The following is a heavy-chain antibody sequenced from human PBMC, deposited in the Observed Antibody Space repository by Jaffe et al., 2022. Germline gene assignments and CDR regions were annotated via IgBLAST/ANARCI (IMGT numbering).Heavy chain of an antibody. CDR1: GFTFSNFY. D-gene: IGHD2-2*01. J-gene: IGHJ4*02. Sequence: EVQLVESGGGLVRPGGSLRLSCAASGFTFSNFYMSWVRQAPGKGLEWVAFIGPDGRDTRYVDSVKGRFTISRDNAKDSLYLQMNRLSDEDTAVYACARNAGRGRVDDYWGQGTLVSVSS. V-gene: IGHV3-7*01. CDR3: ARNAGRGRVDDY. CDR2: IGPDGRDT.